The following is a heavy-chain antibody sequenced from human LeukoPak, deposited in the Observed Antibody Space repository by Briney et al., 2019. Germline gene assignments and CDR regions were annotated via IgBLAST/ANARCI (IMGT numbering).Heavy chain of an antibody. CDR1: GFTFSSYG. V-gene: IGHV3-33*01. J-gene: IGHJ3*02. CDR2: IWYDGSNK. CDR3: AGDANWGFDAFDI. D-gene: IGHD7-27*01. Sequence: PGGSLRLSCAASGFTFSSYGMHWVRQAPGKGLEWVAVIWYDGSNKYYADSVKGRFTISRDDSKNTLYLQMNSLRAEDTAVYYCAGDANWGFDAFDIWGQGTMVTVSS.